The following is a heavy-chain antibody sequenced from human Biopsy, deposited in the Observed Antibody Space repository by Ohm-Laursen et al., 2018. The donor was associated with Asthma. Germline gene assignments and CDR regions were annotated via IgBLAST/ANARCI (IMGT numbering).Heavy chain of an antibody. CDR1: GGSITSSSYY. CDR3: ARAVDYSHYYGIDV. J-gene: IGHJ6*02. CDR2: IYYSGST. Sequence: PSETLSLTCTVSGGSITSSSYYWGWIRQPPGKGLEWIGHIYYSGSTNYQPSLKSRVTISVDTSKNQFSLKLRSVTAADTAVYFCARAVDYSHYYGIDVWGQGTTVTVS. D-gene: IGHD3-10*01. V-gene: IGHV4-61*05.